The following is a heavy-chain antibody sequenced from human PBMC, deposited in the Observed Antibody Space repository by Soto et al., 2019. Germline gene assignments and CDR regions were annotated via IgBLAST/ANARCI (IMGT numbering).Heavy chain of an antibody. CDR3: VKGEVRGSGVRVNNWFDH. Sequence: PGGSLRLSCAASGFIFDDYAMHWVRQAPGKGLEWVSGISGNSGSIAYADSVKGRFTISRDNAKNSLYLQMNSLRGEDTALYYCVKGEVRGSGVRVNNWFDHWGQGTLVTVSS. CDR2: ISGNSGSI. J-gene: IGHJ5*02. V-gene: IGHV3-9*01. D-gene: IGHD3-10*01. CDR1: GFIFDDYA.